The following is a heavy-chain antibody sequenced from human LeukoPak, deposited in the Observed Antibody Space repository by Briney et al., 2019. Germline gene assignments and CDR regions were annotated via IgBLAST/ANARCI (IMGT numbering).Heavy chain of an antibody. CDR2: MNPNSGNT. Sequence: ASVKVSCKASGYTFTSYDINWVRQATGQGLEWMGWMNPNSGNTGYAQKFQGRVTMTRNTSIGTAYMELSSLRSEDTAVYYCARGLAYCGGDCYSFDYWGQGTLVTVSS. D-gene: IGHD2-21*02. J-gene: IGHJ4*02. CDR1: GYTFTSYD. CDR3: ARGLAYCGGDCYSFDY. V-gene: IGHV1-8*01.